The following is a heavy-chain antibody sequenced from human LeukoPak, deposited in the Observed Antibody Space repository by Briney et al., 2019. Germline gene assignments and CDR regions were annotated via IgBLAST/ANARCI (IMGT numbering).Heavy chain of an antibody. J-gene: IGHJ4*02. CDR2: IGSDGVST. CDR1: GLTLSNYG. D-gene: IGHD2-2*03. V-gene: IGHV3-64*02. Sequence: PGGSLRLSCVGSGLTLSNYGMHWVRQAPGKGLEYVSAIGSDGVSTYYADSVKGRFSISRDRSKNTLYLQMGSLRPEDTAVYFCARWQDGYDCWGQGALVTVSP. CDR3: ARWQDGYDC.